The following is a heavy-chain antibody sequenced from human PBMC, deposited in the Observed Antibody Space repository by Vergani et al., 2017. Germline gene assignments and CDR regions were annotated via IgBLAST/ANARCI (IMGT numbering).Heavy chain of an antibody. CDR2: INHSGST. CDR3: ARDSAAAAAREGLYWYFDL. J-gene: IGHJ2*01. V-gene: IGHV4-34*01. D-gene: IGHD6-13*01. Sequence: QVQLQQWGAGLLKPSETLSLTCAVYGGSFSGYYWSWIRQPPGKGLEWIGEINHSGSTNYNPSLKSRVTISVDTSKNQFSLKLSSVTAADTAVYYCARDSAAAAAREGLYWYFDLWGRGTLVTVSS. CDR1: GGSFSGYY.